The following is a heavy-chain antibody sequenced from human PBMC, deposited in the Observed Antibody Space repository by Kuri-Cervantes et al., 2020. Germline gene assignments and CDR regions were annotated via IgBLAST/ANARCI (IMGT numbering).Heavy chain of an antibody. Sequence: ASVKVSCKTSGYTFSDHYMHWVRQAPGQRLEWMGWINAGNGNTKYSQKFQGRVTITRDTSASTAYMELSSLRSEDTAVYYCARGYCSGGSCPIFDYWGQGTLVTVSS. D-gene: IGHD2-15*01. J-gene: IGHJ4*02. CDR1: GYTFSDHY. CDR2: INAGNGNT. CDR3: ARGYCSGGSCPIFDY. V-gene: IGHV1/OR15-3*02.